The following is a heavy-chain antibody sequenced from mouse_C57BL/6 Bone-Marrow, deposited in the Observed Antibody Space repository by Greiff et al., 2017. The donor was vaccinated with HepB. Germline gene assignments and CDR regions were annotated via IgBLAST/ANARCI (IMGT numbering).Heavy chain of an antibody. D-gene: IGHD4-1*01. V-gene: IGHV1-52*01. CDR3: AREDWDWYFDV. J-gene: IGHJ1*03. CDR2: IDPSDSET. Sequence: VQLQQPGAELVRPGSSVKLSCKASGYNFTSYWMHWVKQRPIQGLEWIGNIDPSDSETHYNQKFKDKATLTVDKSSSTAYMQLSSLTSEDSAVYYCAREDWDWYFDVWGTGTTVTVSS. CDR1: GYNFTSYW.